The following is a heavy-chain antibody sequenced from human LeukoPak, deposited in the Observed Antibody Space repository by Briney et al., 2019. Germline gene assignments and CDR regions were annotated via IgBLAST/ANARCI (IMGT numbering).Heavy chain of an antibody. V-gene: IGHV3-21*01. Sequence: GGSLRLSCAASGFTFSSYSMNWVRQAPGKGLEWVSSISSSNSYIYYADSVKGRFTISRDNAKNSLYLQMNSLRAEDTAVYYCAREPSNYGDHYFDYWGQGTLVTVSS. J-gene: IGHJ4*02. CDR3: AREPSNYGDHYFDY. D-gene: IGHD4-17*01. CDR2: ISSSNSYI. CDR1: GFTFSSYS.